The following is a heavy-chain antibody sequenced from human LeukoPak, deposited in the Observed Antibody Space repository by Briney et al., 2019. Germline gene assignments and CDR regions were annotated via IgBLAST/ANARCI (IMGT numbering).Heavy chain of an antibody. CDR1: GFYFSSYS. V-gene: IGHV3-33*01. CDR2: IWYDGSYK. D-gene: IGHD1-26*01. J-gene: IGHJ5*02. CDR3: ARGNSGSYDQ. Sequence: FPRLSRAASGFYFSSYSMPWVRRAPGNGLEGVAIIWYDGSYKYYADSAKGRFTISRDNSKNTMYLQMSTLRAEDTAVYYCARGNSGSYDQWGQGILVTVSS.